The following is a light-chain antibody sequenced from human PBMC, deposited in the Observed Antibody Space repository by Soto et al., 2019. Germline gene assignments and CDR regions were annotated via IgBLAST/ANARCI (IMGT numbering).Light chain of an antibody. CDR1: QSVSSN. CDR3: QRSRTWART. J-gene: IGKJ1*01. Sequence: IRRTPTAPTLSVYAGERATLSCRASQSVSSNLAWYQQKPGQAPRLLIYGASTRATGIPARFSCRGSGTEFTLTISCRQSCEYAVYYCQRSRTWARTFAQGAKVDIK. V-gene: IGKV3-15*01. CDR2: GAS.